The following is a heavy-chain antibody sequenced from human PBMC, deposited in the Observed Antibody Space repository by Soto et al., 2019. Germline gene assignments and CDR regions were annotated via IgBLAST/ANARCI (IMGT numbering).Heavy chain of an antibody. D-gene: IGHD3-22*01. V-gene: IGHV1-69*12. Sequence: QVQLVQSGAEVKKPGSSVKVSCKASGGTFSSYAITWVRQAPGQGLEWMGGIIPIFGTANYAQKFQGRVKITAXESXSXVDMELSSLRSEDTALYYCARDRGPSSGYYPYWFDPWGQGTLVTVSS. J-gene: IGHJ5*02. CDR1: GGTFSSYA. CDR2: IIPIFGTA. CDR3: ARDRGPSSGYYPYWFDP.